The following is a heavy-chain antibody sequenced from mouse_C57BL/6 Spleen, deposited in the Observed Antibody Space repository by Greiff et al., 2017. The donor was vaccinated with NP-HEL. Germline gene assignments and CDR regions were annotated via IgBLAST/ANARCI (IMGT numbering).Heavy chain of an antibody. CDR1: GFTFSSYA. V-gene: IGHV5-4*01. J-gene: IGHJ3*01. D-gene: IGHD2-4*01. CDR2: ISDGGSYT. CDR3: ARDSIYYDYDVPFAY. Sequence: EVKLMESGGGLVKPGGSLKLSCAASGFTFSSYAMSWVRQTPEKRLEWVATISDGGSYTYYPDNVKGRFTISRDNAKNNLYLQMSHLKSEDTAMYYCARDSIYYDYDVPFAYWGQGTLVTVSA.